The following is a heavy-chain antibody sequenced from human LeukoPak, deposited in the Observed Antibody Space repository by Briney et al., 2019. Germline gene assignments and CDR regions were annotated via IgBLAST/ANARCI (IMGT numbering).Heavy chain of an antibody. V-gene: IGHV4-39*07. CDR3: ARISGYYYLNYYYYYMDV. CDR2: IYHSGST. Sequence: VKPSETLSLTCTVSGGSISSSSYYWGWIRQPPGKGLEWIGSIYHSGSTYYNPSLKSRVTISVDTSKNQFSLKLSSVTAADTAVYYCARISGYYYLNYYYYYMDVWGKGTTVTVSS. J-gene: IGHJ6*03. D-gene: IGHD3-22*01. CDR1: GGSISSSSYY.